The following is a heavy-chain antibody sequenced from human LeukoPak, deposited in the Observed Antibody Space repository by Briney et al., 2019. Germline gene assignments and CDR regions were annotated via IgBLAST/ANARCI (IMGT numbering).Heavy chain of an antibody. CDR2: IKSKTDGGTT. V-gene: IGHV3-15*01. D-gene: IGHD3-22*01. Sequence: GGSLRLSCAASGFTFSNAWMSWVRQTPGKGLEWVGRIKSKTDGGTTDYAAPVKGRFSITRDDSKNTPYLQMNSLKTEDTAVYYCTGEVVDNYWGQGTLVTVSS. CDR1: GFTFSNAW. CDR3: TGEVVDNY. J-gene: IGHJ4*02.